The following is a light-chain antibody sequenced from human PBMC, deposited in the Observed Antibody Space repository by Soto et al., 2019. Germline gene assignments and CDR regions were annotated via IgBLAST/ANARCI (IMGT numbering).Light chain of an antibody. CDR3: QTWGTGSVV. Sequence: QLVLTQSPSASASLGASVKLTCTLSRGHSSYAIAWHQQQPEKGPRYLMKLNSDGSHSKGDGIPDRFSGSSSGAERYLTISSLQSEDEADYYCQTWGTGSVVFGGGTKVPS. V-gene: IGLV4-69*01. CDR2: LNSDGSH. J-gene: IGLJ2*01. CDR1: RGHSSYA.